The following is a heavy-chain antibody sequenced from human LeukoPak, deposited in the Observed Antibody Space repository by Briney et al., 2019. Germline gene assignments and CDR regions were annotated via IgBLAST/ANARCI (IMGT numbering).Heavy chain of an antibody. V-gene: IGHV3-21*01. D-gene: IGHD3-10*01. Sequence: PGGSLRLSCAASGFTFSSYSMNWVRQAPGKGLEWVSSISSSSSSYIYYADSVKGRFTISRDNAKNSLYLQMNSLRAEDTAVYYCARGTLWFGEFLDYWGQGTLVTVSS. CDR2: ISSSSSSYI. CDR1: GFTFSSYS. CDR3: ARGTLWFGEFLDY. J-gene: IGHJ4*02.